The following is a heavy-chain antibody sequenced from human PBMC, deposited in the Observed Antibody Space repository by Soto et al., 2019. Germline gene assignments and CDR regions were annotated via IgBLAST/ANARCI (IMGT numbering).Heavy chain of an antibody. CDR3: AREFTHYYGMDV. V-gene: IGHV1-46*01. CDR2: LNPSGTGA. Sequence: QVQLVQSGAEVKKPGASVKVPCKASGYSFTSYYMHWVRQAPGQGLEWMGVLNPSGTGATYAQNFQGRVTMTRDTSTSTVYMELSSLRSEDTAIYYCAREFTHYYGMDVWGQGTTVTVSS. J-gene: IGHJ6*02. CDR1: GYSFTSYY.